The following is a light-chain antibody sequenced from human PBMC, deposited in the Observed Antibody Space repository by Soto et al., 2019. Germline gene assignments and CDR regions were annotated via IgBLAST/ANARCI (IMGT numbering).Light chain of an antibody. CDR3: QHYNNLPFT. V-gene: IGKV1-16*01. CDR1: QDIGTY. CDR2: AAS. Sequence: DIQMTQSPSSLSASVGDRVTITCRASQDIGTYLVWFQQKPGNAPKSLIYAASSLQRGVPSRFSGSGSGTDCTLTISSLQPEDFATYCRQHYNNLPFTFGPATKVDLK. J-gene: IGKJ3*01.